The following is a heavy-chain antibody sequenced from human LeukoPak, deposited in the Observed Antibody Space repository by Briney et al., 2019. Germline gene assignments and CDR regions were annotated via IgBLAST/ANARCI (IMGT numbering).Heavy chain of an antibody. D-gene: IGHD4-17*01. CDR1: GGSISSYY. Sequence: SETLSLTCTVPGGSISSYYWSWIRQPAGKGLEWIGRIYTSGSTNYNPSLKSRVPMSVDTSTNQFSLKLSSVTAADTAVYYCARGQSPHFTVTPFYFDYWGQGTLVTVSS. V-gene: IGHV4-4*07. CDR3: ARGQSPHFTVTPFYFDY. CDR2: IYTSGST. J-gene: IGHJ4*02.